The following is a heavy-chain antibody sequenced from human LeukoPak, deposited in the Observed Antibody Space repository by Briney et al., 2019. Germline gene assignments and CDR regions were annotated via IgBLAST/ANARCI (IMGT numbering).Heavy chain of an antibody. CDR1: GFTFSSYG. CDR2: ISYDGSNK. D-gene: IGHD4-17*01. V-gene: IGHV3-30*18. CDR3: AKDSFGYGDLYGYFDY. Sequence: QAGGSLRLSCAASGFTFSSYGMHWVRQAPGKGLEWVAVISYDGSNKYYADSVKGRFTISRDNSKNTLYLQMNSLRAEDTAVYYCAKDSFGYGDLYGYFDYWGQGTLVTVSS. J-gene: IGHJ4*02.